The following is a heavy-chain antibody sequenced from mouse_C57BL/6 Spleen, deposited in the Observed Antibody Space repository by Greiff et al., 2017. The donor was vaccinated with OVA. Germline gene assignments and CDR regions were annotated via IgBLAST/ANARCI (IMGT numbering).Heavy chain of an antibody. D-gene: IGHD1-1*01. CDR1: GYTFTSYW. CDR3: ARSPPDYYGSSNVGDY. CDR2: IYPSDSET. Sequence: VQLQQPGAELVRPGSSVKLSCKASGYTFTSYWMDWVKQRPGQGLEWIGNIYPSDSETHYNQKFKDKATLTVDKSSSTAYMQLSSLTSEDSAVYYCARSPPDYYGSSNVGDYWGQGTTLTVSS. V-gene: IGHV1-61*01. J-gene: IGHJ2*01.